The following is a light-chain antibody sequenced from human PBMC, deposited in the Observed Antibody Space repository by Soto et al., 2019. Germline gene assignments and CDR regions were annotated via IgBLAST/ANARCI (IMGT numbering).Light chain of an antibody. CDR2: EAS. CDR3: QQYGSSPIT. V-gene: IGKV3-20*01. Sequence: DTVLTQSPGTLSLSPGERATLSCRSSQSVNSRYIAWYQVKPGQAPRLLIYEASTRATGIPARFSGSGSGTDFTLTISRLEPEDFAVYYCQQYGSSPITFGQGTRLEIK. J-gene: IGKJ5*01. CDR1: QSVNSRY.